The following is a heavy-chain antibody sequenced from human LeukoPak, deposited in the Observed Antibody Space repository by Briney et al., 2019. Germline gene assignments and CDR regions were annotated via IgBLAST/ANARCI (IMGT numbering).Heavy chain of an antibody. V-gene: IGHV4-31*03. J-gene: IGHJ6*03. CDR3: ARGESGTTGTTKRTILPYMDV. Sequence: SETLSLTCTVSGGSISSGGYYWSWIRQHPGKGLEWIGYIYYSGSTYYNPSLKSRVTISVDTSKNQFSLKLSSVTAADTAVYYCARGESGTTGTTKRTILPYMDVWGKGTTVTVSS. D-gene: IGHD1-1*01. CDR1: GGSISSGGYY. CDR2: IYYSGST.